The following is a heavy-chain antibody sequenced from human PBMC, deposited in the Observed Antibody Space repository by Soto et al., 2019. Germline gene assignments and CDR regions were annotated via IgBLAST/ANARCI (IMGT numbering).Heavy chain of an antibody. CDR1: GFTFSSYG. CDR2: ISYDGSNR. V-gene: IGHV3-30*18. J-gene: IGHJ4*02. D-gene: IGHD3-10*01. CDR3: AKGGDAYNSFFDY. Sequence: GGSLRLSCAASGFTFSSYGIHWVRQAPGKGLEWVAVISYDGSNRYYADSVKGRFTISRDNSKNTLYLQMNSLRAEDTAVYYCAKGGDAYNSFFDYWGQGTPVTVSS.